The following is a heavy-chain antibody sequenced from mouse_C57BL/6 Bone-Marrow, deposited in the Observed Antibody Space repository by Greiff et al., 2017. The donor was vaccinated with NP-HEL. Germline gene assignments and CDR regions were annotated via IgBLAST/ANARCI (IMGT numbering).Heavy chain of an antibody. Sequence: EVQLVESGGDLVKPGGSLKLSCAASGFTFSSYGMSWVRQTPDKRLEWVATISSGGSYTYYPDSVKGRFTISRDNAKNTLYLQMSSLKSEDTAMYYCARDGYYFDYGGQGTTLTVSS. CDR2: ISSGGSYT. D-gene: IGHD2-3*01. CDR1: GFTFSSYG. J-gene: IGHJ2*01. V-gene: IGHV5-6*01. CDR3: ARDGYYFDY.